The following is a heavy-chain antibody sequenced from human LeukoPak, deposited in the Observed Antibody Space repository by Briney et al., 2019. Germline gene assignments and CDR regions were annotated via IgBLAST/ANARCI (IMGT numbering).Heavy chain of an antibody. CDR3: ARVGGIAARLDWFDP. Sequence: PSETLSLTCTVSGGSISSYYWSWIRQPPGKGLEWIGYIYYSGSTNYNPSLKSRVTISVDTSKNQFSLKLSSVTAADTAVYYCARVGGIAARLDWFDPWGQGTLVTVSS. D-gene: IGHD6-6*01. CDR2: IYYSGST. V-gene: IGHV4-59*01. CDR1: GGSISSYY. J-gene: IGHJ5*02.